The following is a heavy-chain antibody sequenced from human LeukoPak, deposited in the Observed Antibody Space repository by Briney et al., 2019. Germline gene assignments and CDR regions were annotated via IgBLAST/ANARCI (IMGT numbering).Heavy chain of an antibody. Sequence: GGSLRLTCAASRFTYSSYAMSWVRQAPGKGLERVSALSGSGGSTYYADSVKGRFTISRDNSKNTLYLQMNSLRVEDTAVYYCANDSYLTGRYFDWLSGPGPYYFDYWGQGTLVTVSS. D-gene: IGHD3-9*01. CDR1: RFTYSSYA. V-gene: IGHV3-23*01. CDR2: LSGSGGST. J-gene: IGHJ4*02. CDR3: ANDSYLTGRYFDWLSGPGPYYFDY.